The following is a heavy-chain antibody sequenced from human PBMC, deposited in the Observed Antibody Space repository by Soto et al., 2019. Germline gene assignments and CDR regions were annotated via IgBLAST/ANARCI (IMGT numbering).Heavy chain of an antibody. CDR3: AREPRVRVGATSNAFDI. CDR1: GYTFTSYG. Sequence: QVQLVQSGAEVKKPGASVKVSCKASGYTFTSYGISWVRQAPGQGLEWMGWISAYNGTTNYAQQLQGRVTMTTDTSTSTAYMELRSLRSDDTSVYYCAREPRVRVGATSNAFDIWGQGTMVTVSS. V-gene: IGHV1-18*01. CDR2: ISAYNGTT. D-gene: IGHD1-26*01. J-gene: IGHJ3*02.